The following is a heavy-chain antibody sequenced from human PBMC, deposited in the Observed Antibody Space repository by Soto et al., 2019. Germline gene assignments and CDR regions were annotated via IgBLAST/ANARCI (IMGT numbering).Heavy chain of an antibody. J-gene: IGHJ6*02. V-gene: IGHV2-26*01. D-gene: IGHD3-3*01. CDR1: GFSLSNARMG. Sequence: QVTLKESGPVLVKPTETLTLTCTVSGFSLSNARMGVSWIRQPPGKALEWLAHIFSNDEKSYSTSLKSRLTISQDTSKSQVVLTMANMDPVDTATYYCARIPSYYDFWSGFYGMDVWGQGTTVTVSS. CDR3: ARIPSYYDFWSGFYGMDV. CDR2: IFSNDEK.